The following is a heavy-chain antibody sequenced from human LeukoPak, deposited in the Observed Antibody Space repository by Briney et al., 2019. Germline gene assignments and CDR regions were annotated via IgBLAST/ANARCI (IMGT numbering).Heavy chain of an antibody. D-gene: IGHD6-6*01. V-gene: IGHV3-30*18. CDR1: GFTFRSYG. J-gene: IGHJ4*02. CDR2: ISYDGSDK. CDR3: AKDLATKYTLDY. Sequence: PGGSLRLSCAASGFTFRSYGIHWVRQAPGKGLEWVALISYDGSDKFFADSVRGRFTISRDNFKNTLYLQMNSLRAEDTAVYYCAKDLATKYTLDYWGQGTLVTVSS.